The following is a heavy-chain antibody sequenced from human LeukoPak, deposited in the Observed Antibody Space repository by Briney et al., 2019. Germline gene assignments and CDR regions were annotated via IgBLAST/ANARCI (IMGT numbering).Heavy chain of an antibody. D-gene: IGHD3-10*01. Sequence: ASVKVSCKAFEYTFTDYYMHWVRQAPGQGLEWMGWINPNSGSTNYVQKFQGRVTMTRDTSISTAYMELSRLRSDDTALYYCAKDIGRLLWFDNSFDYWGQGTLVTVSS. CDR2: INPNSGST. CDR1: EYTFTDYY. V-gene: IGHV1-2*02. J-gene: IGHJ4*02. CDR3: AKDIGRLLWFDNSFDY.